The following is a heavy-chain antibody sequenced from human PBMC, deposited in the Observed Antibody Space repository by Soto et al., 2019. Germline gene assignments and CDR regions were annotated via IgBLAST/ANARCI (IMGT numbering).Heavy chain of an antibody. D-gene: IGHD3-3*01. Sequence: PSETLSLTCAVSGDSITNNNCWNWVRQPPGKGLEWIGEIYDSGTTNDNPSLKSRVTISVDKSKNQFSLKLNSLTAADTAVYYCARRRITTFGVVITGYGFEVWGQGTTVT. CDR1: GDSITNNNC. CDR3: ARRRITTFGVVITGYGFEV. CDR2: IYDSGTT. J-gene: IGHJ6*02. V-gene: IGHV4-4*02.